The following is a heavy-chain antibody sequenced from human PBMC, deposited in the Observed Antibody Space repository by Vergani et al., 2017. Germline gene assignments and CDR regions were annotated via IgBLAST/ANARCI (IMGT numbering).Heavy chain of an antibody. CDR2: IIPILGIA. J-gene: IGHJ4*02. V-gene: IGHV1-69*04. Sequence: QVQLVQSGAEVKKPGSSVKVSCKASGGTFSSYAISWVRQAPGQGLEWMGRIIPILGIANYAQKFQGRVTMTRDTSTSTVYMELSSLRSEDTAVYYCARPEGDSSGYLDYWGQGTLVTVSS. CDR1: GGTFSSYA. CDR3: ARPEGDSSGYLDY. D-gene: IGHD3-22*01.